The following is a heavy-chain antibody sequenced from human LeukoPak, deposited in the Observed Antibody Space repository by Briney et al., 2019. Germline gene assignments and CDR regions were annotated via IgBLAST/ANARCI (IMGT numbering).Heavy chain of an antibody. CDR1: GYTFTGYY. CDR3: ARDSPYSSSWYGLLPIDYYYYYGMDV. D-gene: IGHD6-13*01. CDR2: INPNSGGT. J-gene: IGHJ6*02. V-gene: IGHV1-2*02. Sequence: ASVKVSCKASGYTFTGYYMHWVRQAPGQGLEWMGWINPNSGGTNYAQKFQGGVTMTRDTSISTAYMELSRLRSDDTAVYYCARDSPYSSSWYGLLPIDYYYYYGMDVWGQGTTVTVSS.